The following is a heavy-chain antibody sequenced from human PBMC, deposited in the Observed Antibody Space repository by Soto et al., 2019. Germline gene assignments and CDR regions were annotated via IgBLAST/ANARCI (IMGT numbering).Heavy chain of an antibody. CDR3: ARDLRVAARPGYYYYYGMDV. Sequence: GGSLRLSCAASGFTFSSYDMHWVRQATGKGLEWVSAIGTAGDTYYPGSVKGRFTISRENAKNSLYLQMNSLRAGDTAVYYCARDLRVAARPGYYYYYGMDVWGQGTTVTVS. J-gene: IGHJ6*02. D-gene: IGHD6-6*01. CDR1: GFTFSSYD. CDR2: IGTAGDT. V-gene: IGHV3-13*01.